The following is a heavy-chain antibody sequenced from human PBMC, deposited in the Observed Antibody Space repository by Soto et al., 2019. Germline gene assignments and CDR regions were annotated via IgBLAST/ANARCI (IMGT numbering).Heavy chain of an antibody. J-gene: IGHJ4*02. CDR3: ARDLKRGDCSDGSCYEEVAFGY. CDR1: GYTFTGYY. Sequence: ASVKVSCKASGYTFTGYYMHWVRQAPGQGLEWMGWINPNSGGTNYAQKFQGWVTMTRDTSISTAYMELSRLRSDDTAVYYCARDLKRGDCSDGSCYEEVAFGYWGQGTLVTVSS. D-gene: IGHD2-15*01. CDR2: INPNSGGT. V-gene: IGHV1-2*04.